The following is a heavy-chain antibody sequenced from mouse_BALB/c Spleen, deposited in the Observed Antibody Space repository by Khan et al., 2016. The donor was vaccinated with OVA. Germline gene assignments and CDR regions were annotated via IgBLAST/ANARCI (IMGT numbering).Heavy chain of an antibody. Sequence: QIQLVQSGAELARPGATVKLSCKASGYTFTSYWMQWVKQRPGQGLEWIGGIYPGDGDTRYTQKFKGKATLTADKSSSTAYMQLSSLASEDSAVSYCARGTTVEAMDYWGQGTSVTVSS. J-gene: IGHJ4*01. V-gene: IGHV1-87*01. D-gene: IGHD1-1*01. CDR1: GYTFTSYW. CDR2: IYPGDGDT. CDR3: ARGTTVEAMDY.